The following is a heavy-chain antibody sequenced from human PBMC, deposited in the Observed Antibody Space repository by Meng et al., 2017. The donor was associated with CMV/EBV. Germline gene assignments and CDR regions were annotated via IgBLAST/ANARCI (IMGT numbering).Heavy chain of an antibody. CDR1: GGSFSGYY. D-gene: IGHD2-2*01. CDR2: INHSGST. V-gene: IGHV4-34*01. Sequence: LSLTCAVYGGSFSGYYWSWIRQPPGKGLEWIGEINHSGSTNYNPSLKSRVTISVDTSKNQFSLKLSSVTAADTAVYYCARLSEVVVPAARGFKDYWGQGTLVTVSS. CDR3: ARLSEVVVPAARGFKDY. J-gene: IGHJ4*02.